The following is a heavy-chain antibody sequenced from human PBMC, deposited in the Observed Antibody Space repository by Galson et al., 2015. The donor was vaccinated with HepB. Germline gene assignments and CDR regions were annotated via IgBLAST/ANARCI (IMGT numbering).Heavy chain of an antibody. CDR3: ASTYCSSTSCYRGDDAFDI. CDR1: GYSFTNYW. V-gene: IGHV5-51*03. Sequence: QSGAEVKKPGESLKTSCKGSGYSFTNYWIGWVRQMPGKGLEWMGIIYPGDSDTRYSPSFQGQVTISADKSISTAYLQWSSLKASDTAMYYCASTYCSSTSCYRGDDAFDIWGQGTMATVSS. D-gene: IGHD2-2*01. J-gene: IGHJ3*02. CDR2: IYPGDSDT.